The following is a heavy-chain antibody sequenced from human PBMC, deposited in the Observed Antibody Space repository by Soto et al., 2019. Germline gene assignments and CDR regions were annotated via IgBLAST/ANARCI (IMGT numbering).Heavy chain of an antibody. D-gene: IGHD4-17*01. CDR3: ARSVTTHLAADF. CDR1: GYTFTTNY. Sequence: ASVKVSCKASGYTFTTNYINWVRQAPGQGLEWMGWINPNTGATNYAQKFQGWVTLTRDTSVTTAYMEVSRLTSGDTAVYFCARSVTTHLAADFWGQGTLVTVSS. V-gene: IGHV1-2*04. J-gene: IGHJ4*02. CDR2: INPNTGAT.